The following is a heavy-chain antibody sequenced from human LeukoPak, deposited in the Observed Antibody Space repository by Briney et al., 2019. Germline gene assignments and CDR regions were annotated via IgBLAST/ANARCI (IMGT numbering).Heavy chain of an antibody. CDR2: IYTSGST. V-gene: IGHV4-4*07. CDR3: ARDIHASRANWFDP. J-gene: IGHJ5*02. D-gene: IGHD2-21*01. CDR1: GGSISSYY. Sequence: PSETLSLTCTVSGGSISSYYWSWIRQPAGKGLEWIGRIYTSGSTNYNPSLKSRVTMSVDTSKNQFSLKLSSVTAADTAVYYCARDIHASRANWFDPWGQGTLVTVSS.